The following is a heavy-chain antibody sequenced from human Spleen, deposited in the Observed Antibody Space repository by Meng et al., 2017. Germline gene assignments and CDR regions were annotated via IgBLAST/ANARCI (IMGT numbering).Heavy chain of an antibody. V-gene: IGHV1-8*01. D-gene: IGHD3-16*02. CDR1: GFTFTTYD. CDR2: MNPNTGDT. Sequence: ASVKVSCKASGFTFTTYDINWVRQATGQGLEWLGWMNPNTGDTGYAQEFQGRVTITADKSTSTAYMELSSLRSEDTAVYYCARPRFTFGGVIARNWGQGTMVTVSS. CDR3: ARPRFTFGGVIARN. J-gene: IGHJ3*01.